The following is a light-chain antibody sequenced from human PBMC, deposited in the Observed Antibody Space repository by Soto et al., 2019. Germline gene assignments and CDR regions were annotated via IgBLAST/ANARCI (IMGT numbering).Light chain of an antibody. V-gene: IGLV1-40*01. CDR1: SSNIGAGHD. J-gene: IGLJ3*02. CDR2: GNT. CDR3: QSFDSSLNGWV. Sequence: QSVLTQPPSVSGAPGQRVTISCTGSSSNIGAGHDVPWYQQVPGTAPKLLVSGNTNRPSGVPDRFSGSNSGTSASLAITGLQAEDEADYYCQSFDSSLNGWVFGGGTKLTVL.